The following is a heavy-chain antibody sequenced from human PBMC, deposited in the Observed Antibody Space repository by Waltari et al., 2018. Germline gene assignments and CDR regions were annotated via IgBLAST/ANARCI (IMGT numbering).Heavy chain of an antibody. CDR1: GYHFTSYW. V-gene: IGHV5-10-1*03. CDR2: IDPSDSYT. Sequence: EVQLVQSGAEVKKPGESLRISCKGSGYHFTSYWISWVRQMPGKGLEWMGRIDPSDSYTNFSPSFQGHVTISVDKSISTAYVQWSSLKASDTAMYYCARHLPDYYYYGVDVWGQGTTVTVSS. CDR3: ARHLPDYYYYGVDV. J-gene: IGHJ6*02.